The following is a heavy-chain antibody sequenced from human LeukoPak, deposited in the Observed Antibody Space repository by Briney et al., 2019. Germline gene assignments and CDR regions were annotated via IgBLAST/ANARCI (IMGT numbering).Heavy chain of an antibody. V-gene: IGHV4-61*02. D-gene: IGHD3-9*01. Sequence: SETLSLTCTVSGGSISSGSYYWSWIRQPAGKGLEWIGRIYTSGSTNYNPSLKSRVTISVDTSKNQFSLKLSSVTAADTAVYYCARVGILTGYYKGDAFDIWGQGTMVTVSS. J-gene: IGHJ3*02. CDR1: GGSISSGSYY. CDR3: ARVGILTGYYKGDAFDI. CDR2: IYTSGST.